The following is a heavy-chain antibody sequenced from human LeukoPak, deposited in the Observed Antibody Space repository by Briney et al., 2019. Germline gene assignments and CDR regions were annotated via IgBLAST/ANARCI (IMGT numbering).Heavy chain of an antibody. CDR2: IGIDSGNT. V-gene: IGHV3-48*01. Sequence: LPGGSLRLSCAASGFTFSNYSMNWVRRAPGKGLKWISYIGIDSGNTNYADSVKGRFTISGDKAKNSLYLQMNSLRVEDTAVYYCARDYTYAFDNWGQGTLVTVSS. J-gene: IGHJ4*02. CDR3: ARDYTYAFDN. CDR1: GFTFSNYS.